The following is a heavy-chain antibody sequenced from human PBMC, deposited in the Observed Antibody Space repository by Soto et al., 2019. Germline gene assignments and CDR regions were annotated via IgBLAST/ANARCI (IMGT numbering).Heavy chain of an antibody. CDR3: ASLPYGSGIHYFDF. CDR1: GGSISSGGYY. V-gene: IGHV4-31*03. CDR2: IYYSGTT. D-gene: IGHD3-10*01. Sequence: SETLSLTCTVSGGSISSGGYYWSWIRQHPGKGLEWIGYIYYSGTTYYNVSLKSRLSISIDTSKNQFSLKLTSVTAADTAVYYCASLPYGSGIHYFDFWGLGTLVTVPS. J-gene: IGHJ4*02.